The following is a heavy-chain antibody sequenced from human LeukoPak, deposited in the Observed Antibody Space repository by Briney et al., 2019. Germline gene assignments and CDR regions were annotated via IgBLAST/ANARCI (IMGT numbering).Heavy chain of an antibody. CDR1: GGSISSYY. Sequence: SETLSLTCTVPGGSISSYYWSWVRKPAGKGLEWMGRIYTSVSTNYNLSLKRRFTISVDTSKNPLYLKLSSVTAADTAVYYCARETPRGSGYLDYCGQGTPVPVSS. J-gene: IGHJ4*02. D-gene: IGHD3-22*01. V-gene: IGHV4-4*07. CDR3: ARETPRGSGYLDY. CDR2: IYTSVST.